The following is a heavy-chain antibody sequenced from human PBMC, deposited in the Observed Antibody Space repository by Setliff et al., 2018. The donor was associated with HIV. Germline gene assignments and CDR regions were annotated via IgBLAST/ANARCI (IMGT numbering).Heavy chain of an antibody. V-gene: IGHV2-5*01. Sequence: SGPTLVNPTQTLTLTCTFSGFSLTTSGVGVGWIRQPPGKALEWLAVIHWNDANHYSPSLKTRLSITKDTSKNQMVLTMNSLRAEDTATYYCARGRRDCSSGSCYGPYYMDVWGKGTTVTVSS. CDR2: IHWNDAN. J-gene: IGHJ6*03. D-gene: IGHD2-15*01. CDR3: ARGRRDCSSGSCYGPYYMDV. CDR1: GFSLTTSGVG.